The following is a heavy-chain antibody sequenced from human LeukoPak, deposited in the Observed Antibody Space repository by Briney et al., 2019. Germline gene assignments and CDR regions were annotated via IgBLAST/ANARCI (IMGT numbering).Heavy chain of an antibody. V-gene: IGHV1-2*02. J-gene: IGHJ5*02. Sequence: ASMKVSCKTSGYNLTAYHMHWVRQAPGQGLEWMGWINPNSGGTNYAQKFQGRVTMTRDTSISTAYMELSRLRSDDTAVYYCARTSIWFGEFTPNWFDPWGQGTLVTVSS. CDR1: GYNLTAYH. D-gene: IGHD3-10*01. CDR3: ARTSIWFGEFTPNWFDP. CDR2: INPNSGGT.